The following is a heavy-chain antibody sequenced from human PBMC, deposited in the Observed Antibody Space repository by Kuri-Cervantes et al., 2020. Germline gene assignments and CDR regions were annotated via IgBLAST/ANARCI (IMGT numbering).Heavy chain of an antibody. Sequence: LETLSLTCNVSGVSVRSYHWSWIRQPPGKGLEWIGFIYYSGSTNYNPSLKSRVTIAVDTSKNQFSLKLSSVTAADTAVYYCARGRGGRLFDWGQGILVTVSS. CDR2: IYYSGST. V-gene: IGHV4-59*02. D-gene: IGHD1-26*01. CDR3: ARGRGGRLFD. CDR1: GVSVRSYH. J-gene: IGHJ4*02.